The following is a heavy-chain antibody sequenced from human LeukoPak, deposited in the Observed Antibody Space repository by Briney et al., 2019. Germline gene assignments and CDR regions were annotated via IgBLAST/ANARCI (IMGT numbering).Heavy chain of an antibody. Sequence: PSETLSLTCTVSGGSITSYHYSWIRQPPGKGLEWIGYVYYSGSTNYNPSLKSRVTISVDTSKNQFSLKLSSVTAADTAVYYCARGGSGTYYHYWGQGTLVTVSS. D-gene: IGHD1-26*01. CDR3: ARGGSGTYYHY. V-gene: IGHV4-59*01. J-gene: IGHJ4*02. CDR1: GGSITSYH. CDR2: VYYSGST.